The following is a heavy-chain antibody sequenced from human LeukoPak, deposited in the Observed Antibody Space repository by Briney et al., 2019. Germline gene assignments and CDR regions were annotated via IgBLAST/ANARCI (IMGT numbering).Heavy chain of an antibody. Sequence: SETLSLTCTVSGGSISSSSYYWGWIHQPPGKGLEWIGSIYYSGSTYYNPSLKSRVTISEDKSKTEFSLKLSSVTAADTVVYYCARHVTAAGSGWFDPWGQGTLVTVSS. D-gene: IGHD6-13*01. CDR2: IYYSGST. CDR1: GGSISSSSYY. CDR3: ARHVTAAGSGWFDP. V-gene: IGHV4-39*01. J-gene: IGHJ5*02.